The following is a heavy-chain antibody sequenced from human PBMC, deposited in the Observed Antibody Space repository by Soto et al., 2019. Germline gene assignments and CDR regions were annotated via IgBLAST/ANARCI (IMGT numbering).Heavy chain of an antibody. CDR2: IFSNDEK. CDR3: ARIGQWLETGCFDY. CDR1: GFSLSTARMG. Sequence: QVTLKESGPVLVKPTETLTLTCTFSGFSLSTARMGVSWIRQPPGKALEWLAHIFSNDEKYYSTSLKSRLTITKDTSKSQVVLTMTNMDPVDTATYYCARIGQWLETGCFDYWGPGTLVTVSS. V-gene: IGHV2-26*01. D-gene: IGHD6-19*01. J-gene: IGHJ4*02.